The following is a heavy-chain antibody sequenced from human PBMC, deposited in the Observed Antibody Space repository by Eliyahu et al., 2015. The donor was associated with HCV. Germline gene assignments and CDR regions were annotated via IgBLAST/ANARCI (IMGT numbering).Heavy chain of an antibody. CDR1: GFTFSNAW. CDR2: IKRKTDGGTT. J-gene: IGHJ4*02. D-gene: IGHD2/OR15-2a*01. V-gene: IGHV3-15*01. Sequence: EGQLVESGGGLVKPGGSLXLSXXVSGFTFSNAWMSWVRQAPRKGLEWVGLIKRKTDGGTTGYAAPVKGRFTISRDDSKSTLYLEMSSLKTEDTAMYYCTDNRGYWGQGTLVTVSS. CDR3: TDNRGY.